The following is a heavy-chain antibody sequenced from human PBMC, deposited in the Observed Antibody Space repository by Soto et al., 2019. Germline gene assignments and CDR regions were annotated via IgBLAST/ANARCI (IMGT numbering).Heavy chain of an antibody. CDR2: ISSRGGDT. CDR1: GFPFSDYA. J-gene: IGHJ6*02. V-gene: IGHV3-23*01. D-gene: IGHD1-20*01. Sequence: EMKLLESGGGLVQPGGSLRLSCAASGFPFSDYAMSWVRQAPGKGLQWVSVISSRGGDTYYADSVRGRFTISRDNSKSPLSLQMNSLRAEDTAIYYCAKDLLPALSGNDYYYGLDVWGPGTTVTVSS. CDR3: AKDLLPALSGNDYYYGLDV.